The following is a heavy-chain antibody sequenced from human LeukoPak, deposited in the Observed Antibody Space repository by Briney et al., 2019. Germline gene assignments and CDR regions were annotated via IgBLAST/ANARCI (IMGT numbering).Heavy chain of an antibody. D-gene: IGHD5-18*01. CDR2: ISWNSGSI. Sequence: GGSLRLSCAASGFTFDDYAMHWVRQAPGKGLEWVSGISWNSGSIGYADSVKGRFTISRDNAKNTLYLQMNSLRAEDTAVYYCARDLGGYSYGLKTRYYYGMDVWGQGTTVTVSS. CDR1: GFTFDDYA. V-gene: IGHV3-9*01. J-gene: IGHJ6*02. CDR3: ARDLGGYSYGLKTRYYYGMDV.